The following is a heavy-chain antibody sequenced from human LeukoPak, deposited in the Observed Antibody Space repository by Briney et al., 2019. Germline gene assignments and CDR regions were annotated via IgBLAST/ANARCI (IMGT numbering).Heavy chain of an antibody. V-gene: IGHV5-51*01. Sequence: GESLKISRKGSGYSFTSYWIGWVRQMPGKGLEWMGIIYPGDSDTRYSPSFQGQVTISADKSISTAYLQWSSLKASDTAMYYCATSYLRDYDFWSGYPHPRHDAFDIWGQGTMVTVSS. CDR3: ATSYLRDYDFWSGYPHPRHDAFDI. J-gene: IGHJ3*02. CDR2: IYPGDSDT. D-gene: IGHD3-3*01. CDR1: GYSFTSYW.